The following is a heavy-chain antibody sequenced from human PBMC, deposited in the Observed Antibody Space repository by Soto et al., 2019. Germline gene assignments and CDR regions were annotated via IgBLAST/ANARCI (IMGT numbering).Heavy chain of an antibody. CDR1: GGSVSSYT. J-gene: IGHJ4*02. Sequence: QVQLVQSGAEVKKPGSSVKVSCKASGGSVSSYTLSWVRQAPGQGLEWMGRIIPILGRANYAQKFQDRVTITADKSTSTAYMELISLRSEDTAVYFCAGDSGYSNYAFDFWGQGTLVTVSS. CDR2: IIPILGRA. CDR3: AGDSGYSNYAFDF. V-gene: IGHV1-69*08. D-gene: IGHD4-4*01.